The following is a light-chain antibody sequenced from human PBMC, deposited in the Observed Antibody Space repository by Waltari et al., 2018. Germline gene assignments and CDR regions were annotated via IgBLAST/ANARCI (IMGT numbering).Light chain of an antibody. Sequence: EIVLTQSPGTLSLSPGERATLSCRASQSVSSSYLAWHQQKPGQAPRLLIYGASSRATGIPDSFSVSGSVTDFTLTISRLEPEDFALYYCQQYGSSPPFTFGPGTKVDIK. CDR1: QSVSSSY. CDR3: QQYGSSPPFT. V-gene: IGKV3-20*01. J-gene: IGKJ3*01. CDR2: GAS.